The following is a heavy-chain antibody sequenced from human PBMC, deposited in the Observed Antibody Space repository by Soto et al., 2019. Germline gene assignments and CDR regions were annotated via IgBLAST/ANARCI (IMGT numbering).Heavy chain of an antibody. CDR2: INHSGST. CDR1: GGSFSGYY. CDR3: ERSMGSRTNWFDP. V-gene: IGHV4-34*01. D-gene: IGHD1-26*01. J-gene: IGHJ5*02. Sequence: NPSETLSLTCAVYGGSFSGYYWSWIRQPPGKGLEWIGEINHSGSTNYNPSLKSRVTISVDTSKNQFSLKLSSVTAADTAVYYCERSMGSRTNWFDPWGQGTLVTVSS.